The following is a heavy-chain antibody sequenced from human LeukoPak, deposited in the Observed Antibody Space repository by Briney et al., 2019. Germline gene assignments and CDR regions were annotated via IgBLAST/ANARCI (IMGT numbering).Heavy chain of an antibody. CDR1: GGTFSSYT. CDR2: IIPILGIA. Sequence: ASVKVSCMASGGTFSSYTISWVRQAPGQGLEWMGRIIPILGIANYAQKFQGRVTITADKSTSTAYMELSSLRSEDTVVYYCARVSHYYDSSGYTAENWFDPWGQGTLVTVSS. CDR3: ARVSHYYDSSGYTAENWFDP. J-gene: IGHJ5*02. D-gene: IGHD3-22*01. V-gene: IGHV1-69*02.